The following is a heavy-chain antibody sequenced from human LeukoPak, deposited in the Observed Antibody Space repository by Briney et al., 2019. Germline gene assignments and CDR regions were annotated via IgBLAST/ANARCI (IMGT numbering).Heavy chain of an antibody. CDR1: GGSISSSSYY. CDR2: IYYSGST. Sequence: SETLSLTCTVSGGSISSSSYYWGWIRQPPGKGLEWIGSIYYSGSTYYNPSLKSRVTISVDTSKNQYSLKLSSVTAADTAVYYCARGGIIAAAAHFDYWGQGTLVTVSS. J-gene: IGHJ4*02. CDR3: ARGGIIAAAAHFDY. V-gene: IGHV4-39*07. D-gene: IGHD6-13*01.